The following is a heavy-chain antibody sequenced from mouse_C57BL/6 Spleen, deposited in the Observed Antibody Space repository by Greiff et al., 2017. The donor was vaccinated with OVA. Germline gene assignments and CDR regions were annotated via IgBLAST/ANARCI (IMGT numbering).Heavy chain of an antibody. CDR1: GYTFTSYW. D-gene: IGHD2-4*01. CDR2: IYPSDSET. V-gene: IGHV1-61*01. Sequence: QVHVKQPGAELVRPGSSVKLSCKASGYTFTSYWMDWVKQRPGQGLEWIGNIYPSDSETHYNQKFKDKATLTVDKSSSTAYMQLSSLTSEDSAVYYCARHDYDGPFDYWGQGTTLTVSS. J-gene: IGHJ2*01. CDR3: ARHDYDGPFDY.